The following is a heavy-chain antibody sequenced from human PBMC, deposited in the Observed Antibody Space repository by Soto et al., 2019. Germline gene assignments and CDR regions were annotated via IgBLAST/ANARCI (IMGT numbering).Heavy chain of an antibody. Sequence: SETLSLTCAVSGGSISSSNWWSWVRQPPGKGLEWIGEIYHSGSTNYNPSLKSRVTISVDKSKNQFSLKLSSVTAADTAVYYCARDRNQIAAAGDAFDIWGQGTMVTVSS. CDR3: ARDRNQIAAAGDAFDI. J-gene: IGHJ3*02. CDR1: GGSISSSNW. V-gene: IGHV4-4*02. D-gene: IGHD6-13*01. CDR2: IYHSGST.